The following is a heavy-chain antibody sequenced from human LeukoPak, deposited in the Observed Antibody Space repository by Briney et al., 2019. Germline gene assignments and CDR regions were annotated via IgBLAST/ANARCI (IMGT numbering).Heavy chain of an antibody. CDR3: ARVKITIFGVVIRSYYYYGMDV. V-gene: IGHV1-69*13. CDR2: SIPIFGTA. D-gene: IGHD3-3*01. J-gene: IGHJ6*02. CDR1: GGTYSSYA. Sequence: ASVKVSCKASGGTYSSYAISWVRQAPGQGLEWMGGSIPIFGTANYAQKFQGRVTITADESTSTAYMELSSLRSEDTAVYYCARVKITIFGVVIRSYYYYGMDVWGQGTTVTVSS.